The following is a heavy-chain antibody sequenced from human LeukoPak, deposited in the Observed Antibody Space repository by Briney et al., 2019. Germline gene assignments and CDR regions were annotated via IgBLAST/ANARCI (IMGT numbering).Heavy chain of an antibody. CDR1: GYTFTSYY. V-gene: IGHV1-46*01. J-gene: IGHJ5*02. D-gene: IGHD2-15*01. Sequence: ASVKVSCKASGYTFTSYYIHWVRQAPGQGLEWMGVIDPSDGYTSYPQKFQGRVTLTRDSSTNTVYMELSSLRSEDTAVYFCARDGPPDTILLPPGRRELDPWGQGTLVTVSP. CDR3: ARDGPPDTILLPPGRRELDP. CDR2: IDPSDGYT.